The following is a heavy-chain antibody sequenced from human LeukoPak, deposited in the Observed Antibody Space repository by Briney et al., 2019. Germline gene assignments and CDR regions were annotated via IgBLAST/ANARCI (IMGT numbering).Heavy chain of an antibody. Sequence: ASVKVSCKASGGTFSSYAISWVRQAPGQGLEWMGGIIPIFGTAKYAQKLQGRVTITADESTSTAYMELSSLRSEDTAVYYCARDSSEFRSLIPHWGQGTLVTVSS. CDR3: ARDSSEFRSLIPH. V-gene: IGHV1-69*13. CDR1: GGTFSSYA. CDR2: IIPIFGTA. D-gene: IGHD2-21*01. J-gene: IGHJ1*01.